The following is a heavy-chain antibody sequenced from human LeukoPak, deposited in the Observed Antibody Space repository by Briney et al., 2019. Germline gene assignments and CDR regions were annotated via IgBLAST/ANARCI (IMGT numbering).Heavy chain of an antibody. CDR1: GDSVSSDSVA. CDR3: ATEPYPRDYVWGSYRFDN. D-gene: IGHD3-16*02. Sequence: SQTLSLTCAISGDSVSSDSVAWNWLRQSPSRGLEWLGRTSYRTKWSKDYAPSVKSRITISPDTSKNQLSLQLNSVTPEDTAVYYCATEPYPRDYVWGSYRFDNWGQGTLVIVSS. V-gene: IGHV6-1*01. CDR2: TSYRTKWSK. J-gene: IGHJ4*02.